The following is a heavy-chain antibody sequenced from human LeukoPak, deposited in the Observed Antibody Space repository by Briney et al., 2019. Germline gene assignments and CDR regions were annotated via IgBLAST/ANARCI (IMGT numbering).Heavy chain of an antibody. J-gene: IGHJ4*02. D-gene: IGHD3-9*01. CDR3: AKDRSLRYFGPRGLTQDY. CDR2: ISSSGSTI. V-gene: IGHV3-48*03. Sequence: PGGSLRLSCAASGFTFSSYEMNWVRQAPGKGLEWVSYISSSGSTIYYADSVKGRFTISRDNSKNTLYLQMNSLRAEDTAVYYCAKDRSLRYFGPRGLTQDYWGQGTLVTVSS. CDR1: GFTFSSYE.